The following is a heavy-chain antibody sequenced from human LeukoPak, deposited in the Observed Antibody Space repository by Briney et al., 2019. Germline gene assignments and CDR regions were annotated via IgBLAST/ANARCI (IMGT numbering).Heavy chain of an antibody. CDR3: AKKSGAPANFDY. Sequence: PGGSLRLSCAASGFTFSDHDMNWVRQAPGKGLEWVPYITAGGGSTYYADSVKGRFTISRDNSKNSLYLQMNSLRTEDTALYYCAKKSGAPANFDYWGQGTLVTVSS. D-gene: IGHD6-13*01. CDR2: ITAGGGST. V-gene: IGHV3-43*02. J-gene: IGHJ4*02. CDR1: GFTFSDHD.